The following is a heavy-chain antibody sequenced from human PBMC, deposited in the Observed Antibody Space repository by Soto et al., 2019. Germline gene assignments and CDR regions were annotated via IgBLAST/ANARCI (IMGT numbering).Heavy chain of an antibody. CDR2: INTNTGNP. Sequence: ASVKVSCKASGYTFTSYAMNWVRQAPGQGLEWMGWINTNTGNPTYAQGFTGRFVFSLDTSVSTAYLQISSLKAEDTAVYYCATATKEYSSSSEAFDIWGQGTMVTVSS. V-gene: IGHV7-4-1*02. CDR3: ATATKEYSSSSEAFDI. CDR1: GYTFTSYA. D-gene: IGHD6-6*01. J-gene: IGHJ3*02.